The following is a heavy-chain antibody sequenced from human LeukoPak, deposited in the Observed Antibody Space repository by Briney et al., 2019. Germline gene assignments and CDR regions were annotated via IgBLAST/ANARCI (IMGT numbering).Heavy chain of an antibody. V-gene: IGHV3-21*01. J-gene: IGHJ4*02. CDR2: ISSSSSYI. D-gene: IGHD3-3*01. CDR3: ARGQVTHYDYWSGYYYFDY. Sequence: GGSLRLSCTASGFTFSSYSMNWVRQAPGKGLEWVSSISSSSSYIYYAHSLKGRFTISRDNAKISLYLQMNSLRAEDTAVYYCARGQVTHYDYWSGYYYFDYWGQGTLVTVSS. CDR1: GFTFSSYS.